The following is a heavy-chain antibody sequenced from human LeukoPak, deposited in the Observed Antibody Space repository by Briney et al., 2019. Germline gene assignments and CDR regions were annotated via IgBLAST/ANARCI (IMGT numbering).Heavy chain of an antibody. CDR1: GGTFISYA. J-gene: IGHJ6*03. Sequence: ASVKASCKASGGTFISYAISWVRQAPGQGLEWMGGIIPIFGTANYAQKFQGRVTITADESTSTAYMELSRLRSEDTAVYYCARSVLSDTAMAGRGGYYYYYMDVWGKGTTVTVSS. D-gene: IGHD5-18*01. V-gene: IGHV1-69*01. CDR2: IIPIFGTA. CDR3: ARSVLSDTAMAGRGGYYYYYMDV.